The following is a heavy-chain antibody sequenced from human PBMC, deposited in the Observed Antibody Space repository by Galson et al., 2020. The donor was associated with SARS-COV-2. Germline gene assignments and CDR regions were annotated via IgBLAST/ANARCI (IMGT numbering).Heavy chain of an antibody. CDR1: GFTFSSYS. CDR3: ARDSSPDDSSGYYTYHFGY. CDR2: ISSSSSYI. V-gene: IGHV3-21*01. D-gene: IGHD3-22*01. Sequence: GGSLRLSCAASGFTFSSYSMNWVRQAPGKGLEWVSSISSSSSYIYYADSVKGRFTISRDNAKNSLYLQMNSLRAEDTAVYYCARDSSPDDSSGYYTYHFGYWGQGTLVTVSS. J-gene: IGHJ4*02.